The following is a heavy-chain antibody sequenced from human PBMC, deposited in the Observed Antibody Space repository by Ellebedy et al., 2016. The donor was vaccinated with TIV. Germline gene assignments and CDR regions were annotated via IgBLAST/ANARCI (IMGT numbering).Heavy chain of an antibody. D-gene: IGHD6-19*01. V-gene: IGHV3-66*01. J-gene: IGHJ4*02. Sequence: GESLKISCAASGFTVSSNHMSWVRQAPGKGLEWVSVIYSGGSIYYADSVKGRFTISRDNSKNTLYLQMNSLRVEDTAVYYCARDPGGSVDHWGQGTLVTVSS. CDR1: GFTVSSNH. CDR3: ARDPGGSVDH. CDR2: IYSGGSI.